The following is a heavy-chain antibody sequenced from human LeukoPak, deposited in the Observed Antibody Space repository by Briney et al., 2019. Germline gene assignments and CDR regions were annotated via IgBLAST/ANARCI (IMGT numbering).Heavy chain of an antibody. J-gene: IGHJ4*02. CDR3: ARGGQGNWPTPFDY. Sequence: GGSLRLSCAASGFTFSSYWMSWVRQAPGKGLEWVASIKQDGSEKYYVDSVKGRFTISRDNAKNSLYLQMNSLRAEDTAVYYCARGGQGNWPTPFDYWGQGTLVTVSS. CDR2: IKQDGSEK. D-gene: IGHD1-1*01. V-gene: IGHV3-7*01. CDR1: GFTFSSYW.